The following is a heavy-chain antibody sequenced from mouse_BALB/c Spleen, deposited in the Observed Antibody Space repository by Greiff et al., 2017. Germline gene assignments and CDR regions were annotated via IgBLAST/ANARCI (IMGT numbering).Heavy chain of an antibody. CDR2: ISYDGSN. D-gene: IGHD2-4*01. Sequence: VQLKESGPGLVKPSQSLSLTCSVTGYSITSGYYWNWIRQFPGNKLEWMGYISYDGSNNYNPSLKNRISITRDTSKNQFFLKLNSVTTEDTATYYCAREDIYYDYDGFAYWGQGTLVTVSA. CDR1: GYSITSGYY. V-gene: IGHV3-6*02. CDR3: AREDIYYDYDGFAY. J-gene: IGHJ3*01.